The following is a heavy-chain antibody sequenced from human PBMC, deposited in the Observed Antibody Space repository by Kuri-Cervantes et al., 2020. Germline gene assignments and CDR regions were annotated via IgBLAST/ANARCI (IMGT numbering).Heavy chain of an antibody. V-gene: IGHV4-39*01. CDR1: GGSISSGSYY. D-gene: IGHD3-3*01. Sequence: SETLSLTCTVSGGSISSGSYYWSWIRQPAGKGLEWIGSIYYSGSTYYKPSLKSRVTISVDTSKNQFSLKLSSVTAADTAVYYCARLWLEWTFDYWGQGTLVTVSS. CDR3: ARLWLEWTFDY. J-gene: IGHJ4*02. CDR2: IYYSGST.